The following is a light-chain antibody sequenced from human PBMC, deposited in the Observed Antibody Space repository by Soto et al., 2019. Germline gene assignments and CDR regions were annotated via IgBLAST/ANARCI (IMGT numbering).Light chain of an antibody. V-gene: IGKV1-9*01. Sequence: DLQITHSPASVSASVVERVTITCRASQSISSYLNWYQQKPGKAPRLLIYAASTLQSGVPSRFSGSGSDTEFTLTISSLQPEDFATYYCQQLNNYPLTFGGGTKVDIK. CDR1: QSISSY. CDR2: AAS. CDR3: QQLNNYPLT. J-gene: IGKJ4*01.